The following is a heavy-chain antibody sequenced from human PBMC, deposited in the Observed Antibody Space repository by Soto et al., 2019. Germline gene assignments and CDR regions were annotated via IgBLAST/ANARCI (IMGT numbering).Heavy chain of an antibody. J-gene: IGHJ3*02. CDR3: ARHRRYYYDSSGPGVRFGDS. CDR1: GYSVTSYW. Sequence: GECLKISRKGSGYSVTSYWIGWVRQMRGKGLEWMGIIYPGDSDTRYSPSFQGQVTISADKSISTAYLQWSSLKASDTAMYYCARHRRYYYDSSGPGVRFGDSWGQGTMVTVSS. CDR2: IYPGDSDT. V-gene: IGHV5-51*01. D-gene: IGHD3-22*01.